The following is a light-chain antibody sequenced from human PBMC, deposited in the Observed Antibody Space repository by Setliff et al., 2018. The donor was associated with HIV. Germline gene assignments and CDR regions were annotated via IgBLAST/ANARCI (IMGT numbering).Light chain of an antibody. CDR1: TSNIGSNN. V-gene: IGLV1-44*01. CDR3: ATWDENVNGPV. Sequence: QSVLTQPPSASGTPGQRVTIPCSGSTSNIGSNNVVWYYQLPGTAPKLLIYRNNRRPSAVPDRFSGSKSGTSASLAISGLQSADEADYYCATWDENVNGPVFGSGTKVTVL. J-gene: IGLJ1*01. CDR2: RNN.